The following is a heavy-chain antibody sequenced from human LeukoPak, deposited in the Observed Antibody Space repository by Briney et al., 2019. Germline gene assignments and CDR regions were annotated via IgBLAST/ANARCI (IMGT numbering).Heavy chain of an antibody. CDR2: ISSSSSYI. CDR1: GFTFSSYS. J-gene: IGHJ4*02. CDR3: ARDGAGRVATFLDY. V-gene: IGHV3-21*01. D-gene: IGHD5-12*01. Sequence: PGGSLRLSCAASGFTFSSYSMNWVRQAPGKGLEWVSSISSSSSYIYYADSVKGRFTISRDNAKNSLYLQMNSLRAEDTAVYYCARDGAGRVATFLDYWGQGTLVTVPS.